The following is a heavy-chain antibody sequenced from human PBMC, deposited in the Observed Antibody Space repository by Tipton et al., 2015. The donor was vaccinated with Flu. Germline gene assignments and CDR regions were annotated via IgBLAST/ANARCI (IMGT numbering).Heavy chain of an antibody. CDR1: GDSINNSNW. CDR3: ARHNRRWNYGRPNDCFDV. Sequence: TLSLTCVVSGDSINNSNWWAWVRQSPRKGLEWIGEVYHSGATNSNPTFKSRLSMSVDKTKNQFSLQLTSATVADTAVYYCARHNRRWNYGRPNDCFDVWGQGTLVTVSS. D-gene: IGHD1-7*01. J-gene: IGHJ3*01. CDR2: VYHSGAT. V-gene: IGHV4-4*02.